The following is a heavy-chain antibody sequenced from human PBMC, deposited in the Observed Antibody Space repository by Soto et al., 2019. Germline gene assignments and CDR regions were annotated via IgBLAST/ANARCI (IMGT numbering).Heavy chain of an antibody. CDR1: GGSISSYY. CDR2: IYYSGST. V-gene: IGHV4-59*08. J-gene: IGHJ6*02. D-gene: IGHD6-13*01. Sequence: QVQLQESGPGLVKPSETLSLTCTVSGGSISSYYWSWIRQPPGKGLEWIGYIYYSGSTNYNPSLKSRVTISVDTSKNQFSLKRSSVTAADTAVYYCARHIPRSSWYHPGGMDVWGQGTTVTVSS. CDR3: ARHIPRSSWYHPGGMDV.